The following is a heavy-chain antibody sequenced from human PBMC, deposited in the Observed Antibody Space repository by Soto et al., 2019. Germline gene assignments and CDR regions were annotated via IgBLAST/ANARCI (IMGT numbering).Heavy chain of an antibody. CDR3: ARGHSRYCSGGSCYSDAFDI. J-gene: IGHJ3*02. Sequence: QVQLVESGGGVVQPGRSLRLSCAASGFTFSSYGMHWVRQAPGKGLEWVAVIWYDGSNKYYADSVKGRFTISRDNSKNTLYLQMNSLRAEDTAVYYCARGHSRYCSGGSCYSDAFDIWGQGTMVTVSS. CDR2: IWYDGSNK. V-gene: IGHV3-33*01. CDR1: GFTFSSYG. D-gene: IGHD2-15*01.